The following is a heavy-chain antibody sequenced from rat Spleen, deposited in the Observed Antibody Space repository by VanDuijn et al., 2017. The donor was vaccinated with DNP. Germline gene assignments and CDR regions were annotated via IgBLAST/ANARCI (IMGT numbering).Heavy chain of an antibody. CDR3: TTVGYGTNFDY. D-gene: IGHD2-2*01. V-gene: IGHV5-29*01. J-gene: IGHJ2*01. CDR1: GFTFSNYG. CDR2: ISYDGSNT. Sequence: EVLLVESDGGLVQPGRSLKLSCAASGFTFSNYGMAWVRQAPTKGLEWVATISYDGSNTYYREFVKGRFTISRDNAKSSLSLQMDSLRSEDTATYDWTTVGYGTNFDYWGQGVMVTVSS.